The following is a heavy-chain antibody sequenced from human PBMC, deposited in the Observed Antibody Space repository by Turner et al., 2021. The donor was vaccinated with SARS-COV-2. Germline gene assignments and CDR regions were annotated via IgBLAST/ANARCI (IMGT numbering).Heavy chain of an antibody. CDR1: GFTFSSYD. Sequence: EVQLVESGGGLVQPGGSLRPCCSASGFTFSSYDMPWVRQPTGKVLEWVSAIGAAGDTYYPGYVKGRFTISRENAKNSLYLQMNSLRGGDTAVYYCSRDTQLVGGDYYGMDVWGKGTTVTVSS. V-gene: IGHV3-13*01. CDR2: IGAAGDT. D-gene: IGHD6-6*01. CDR3: SRDTQLVGGDYYGMDV. J-gene: IGHJ6*04.